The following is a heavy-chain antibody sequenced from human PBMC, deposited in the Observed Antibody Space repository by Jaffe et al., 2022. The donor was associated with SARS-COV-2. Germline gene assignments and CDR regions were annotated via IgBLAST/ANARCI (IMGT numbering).Heavy chain of an antibody. Sequence: EVQLLESGGGLVQPGGSLRLSCAASGFTFSSYAMSWVRQAPGKGLEWVSAISGSGGSTYYADSVKGRFTISRDNSKNTLYLQMNSLRAEDTAVYYCAKTRLIAVAGHPGGLRFDYWGQGTLVTVSS. D-gene: IGHD6-19*01. CDR3: AKTRLIAVAGHPGGLRFDY. V-gene: IGHV3-23*01. CDR2: ISGSGGST. J-gene: IGHJ4*02. CDR1: GFTFSSYA.